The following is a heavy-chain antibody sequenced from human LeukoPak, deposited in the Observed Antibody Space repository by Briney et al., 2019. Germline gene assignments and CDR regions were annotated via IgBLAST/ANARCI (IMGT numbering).Heavy chain of an antibody. CDR2: ISDSGHTK. V-gene: IGHV3-48*02. J-gene: IGHJ5*02. CDR1: GFTLSPYA. Sequence: GGSLRLSCAASGFTLSPYAMNWVRQAPGRGLEWIAFISDSGHTKYNADSVKGRFTISRDNAKNSVFLQMNSLRDEDTAVYYCARKELEGSWFDPWGQGTLVTVTS. CDR3: ARKELEGSWFDP. D-gene: IGHD3-3*01.